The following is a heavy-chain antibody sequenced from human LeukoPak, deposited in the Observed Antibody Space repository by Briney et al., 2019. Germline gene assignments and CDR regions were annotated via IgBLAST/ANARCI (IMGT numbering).Heavy chain of an antibody. CDR2: IYYSGST. CDR1: GGSISSSSYY. CDR3: ARVRRAQAAAAKGYFDY. V-gene: IGHV4-39*07. D-gene: IGHD6-13*01. Sequence: SETLSLTCTVSGGSISSSSYYWGWIRQPPGKGLEWIGSIYYSGSTYYNPSLKSRVTISVDTSKNQFSLKLSSVTAADTAVYYCARVRRAQAAAAKGYFDYWGQGTLVTVSS. J-gene: IGHJ4*02.